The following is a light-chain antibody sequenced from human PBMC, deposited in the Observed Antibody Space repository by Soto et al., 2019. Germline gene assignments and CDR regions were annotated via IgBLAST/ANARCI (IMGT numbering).Light chain of an antibody. CDR1: TSAVGGYDF. CDR3: CSYAGTYTFYV. J-gene: IGLJ1*01. Sequence: QSALTQPRSVSGSPGQSVTISCTGTTSAVGGYDFVSWYQQHPGKAPKLMIYDVTKRPSGFPDRFSGSRSGNTASLTLSGLQAEDDADYYCCSYAGTYTFYVFGTGTKVTVL. CDR2: DVT. V-gene: IGLV2-11*01.